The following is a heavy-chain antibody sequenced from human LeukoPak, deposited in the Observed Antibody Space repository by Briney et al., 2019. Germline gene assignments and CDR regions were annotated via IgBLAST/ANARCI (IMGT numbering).Heavy chain of an antibody. V-gene: IGHV4-34*01. D-gene: IGHD3-10*01. CDR3: ARRYYYNLGSFPFDF. CDR1: GGPFSGYF. CDR2: IHNSGTT. Sequence: SETLSLTCAVSGGPFSGYFWSWTRQSSGKGLEWIGEIHNSGTTNYNPSLNSRVTISEDTSKNQFYLNLSSVTAADTAVYYCARRYYYNLGSFPFDFWGQGTLVTVYS. J-gene: IGHJ4*02.